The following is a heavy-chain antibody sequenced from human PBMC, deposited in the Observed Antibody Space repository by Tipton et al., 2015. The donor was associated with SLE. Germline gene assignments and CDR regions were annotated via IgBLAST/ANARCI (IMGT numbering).Heavy chain of an antibody. D-gene: IGHD6-13*01. V-gene: IGHV4-59*11. Sequence: TLSLTCTVSGGSFGSPYWNWVRQSPEKGLEWIGYISYSGTTTYNPSLTSRVSMSIDTSKNQFSLKLSSVTAADTAVYYCARRRGSSWYEDYFDYWGQGTLVTVSS. J-gene: IGHJ4*02. CDR3: ARRRGSSWYEDYFDY. CDR2: ISYSGTT. CDR1: GGSFGSPY.